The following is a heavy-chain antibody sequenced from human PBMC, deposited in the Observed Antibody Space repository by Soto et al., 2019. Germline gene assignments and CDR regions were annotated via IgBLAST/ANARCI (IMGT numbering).Heavy chain of an antibody. CDR1: GYSFTSYW. D-gene: IGHD3-22*01. CDR3: ARRLYYYDSSGHPDAFDI. V-gene: IGHV5-51*01. Sequence: GESLKISCKGSGYSFTSYWIGWVRQMPGKGLEWMGIIYPGDSDTRYSPSFQGQVPISADKSISTAYLQWSSLKASDTAMYYCARRLYYYDSSGHPDAFDIWGQGTMVTVSS. J-gene: IGHJ3*02. CDR2: IYPGDSDT.